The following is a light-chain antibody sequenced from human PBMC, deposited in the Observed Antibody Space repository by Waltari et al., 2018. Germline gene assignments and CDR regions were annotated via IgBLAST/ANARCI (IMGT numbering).Light chain of an antibody. Sequence: QPVLTQPPSVSGAPGQTVTISCTGSSSNIGAGFDVHWYQQLPGRAPKLLFYGDINRPAGVPDRFSGSKSGTSASLAITGLQAEDEADYYCQSFDSSLAFSEVVFGGGTKLTVL. CDR3: QSFDSSLAFSEVV. J-gene: IGLJ3*02. CDR2: GDI. CDR1: SSNIGAGFD. V-gene: IGLV1-40*01.